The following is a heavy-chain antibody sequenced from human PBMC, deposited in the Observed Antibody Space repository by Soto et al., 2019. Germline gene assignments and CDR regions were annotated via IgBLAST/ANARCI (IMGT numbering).Heavy chain of an antibody. J-gene: IGHJ4*02. CDR3: VNWGGSYYNYYNY. V-gene: IGHV3-64D*06. Sequence: GGSLRLSCSASGFTFSSYAMHWVRQAPGKGLEYVSAISSNEGSTYYADSVKGGFTISRDNSKNTLYLQMSSLRAEDTAVYYCVNWGGSYYNYYNYWGQGTLVTVSS. D-gene: IGHD1-26*01. CDR1: GFTFSSYA. CDR2: ISSNEGST.